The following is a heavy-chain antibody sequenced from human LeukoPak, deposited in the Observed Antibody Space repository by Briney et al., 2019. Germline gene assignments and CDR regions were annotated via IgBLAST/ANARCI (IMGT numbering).Heavy chain of an antibody. Sequence: GGSLRLSCATSGFTFSSHDMNWVRQAPGKGLEWVSSITASTTSIDYADSVKGRFTISRDNAKNSLYLQMNSLRAEDTAVYYCARTFPLRYFDWLPGAFDIWGQGTMVTVSS. V-gene: IGHV3-21*01. D-gene: IGHD3-9*01. CDR1: GFTFSSHD. CDR2: ITASTTSI. CDR3: ARTFPLRYFDWLPGAFDI. J-gene: IGHJ3*02.